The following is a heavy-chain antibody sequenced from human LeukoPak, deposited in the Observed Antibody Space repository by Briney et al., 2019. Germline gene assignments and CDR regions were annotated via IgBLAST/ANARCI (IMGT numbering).Heavy chain of an antibody. J-gene: IGHJ3*02. V-gene: IGHV4-59*01. CDR1: GGTISSYY. CDR2: IYYSGST. Sequence: PSETLSLTCTASGGTISSYYWSWIRQPPGKGLEWIGYIYYSGSTNYNPSLKSRVTISVDTSKNQFSLKLSSVTAADTAVYYCARTYYYDSSRDAFDIWGQGTMVTVSS. CDR3: ARTYYYDSSRDAFDI. D-gene: IGHD3-22*01.